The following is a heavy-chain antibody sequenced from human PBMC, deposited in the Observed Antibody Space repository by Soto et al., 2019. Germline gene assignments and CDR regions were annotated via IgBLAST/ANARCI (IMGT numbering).Heavy chain of an antibody. D-gene: IGHD3-22*01. Sequence: GGSLRLSCAASGLTFSSNAMSWVRQAPGKGLEWVSGISDSGGSTYYADSVKGRFTISRDNSKNTLYLQTNSLRAEDTAVYYCAKDESRVVVPDNWFDSWGQGTLVTVSS. CDR1: GLTFSSNA. CDR2: ISDSGGST. CDR3: AKDESRVVVPDNWFDS. V-gene: IGHV3-23*01. J-gene: IGHJ5*01.